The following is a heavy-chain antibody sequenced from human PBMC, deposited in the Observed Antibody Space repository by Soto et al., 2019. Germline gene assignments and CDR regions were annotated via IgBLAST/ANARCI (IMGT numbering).Heavy chain of an antibody. CDR2: ISAYNGNT. V-gene: IGHV1-18*01. CDR1: GYTFNSYG. J-gene: IGHJ4*02. Sequence: GASVKVSCKASGYTFNSYGISWVRLAPGQGLEWMGWISAYNGNTNYVQKLQGRVTMTTDTSTSTAYMELRSLRSDDTAVYYCAREPTLLPVYFDYRGQGTLVTVSS. CDR3: AREPTLLPVYFDY. D-gene: IGHD2-15*01.